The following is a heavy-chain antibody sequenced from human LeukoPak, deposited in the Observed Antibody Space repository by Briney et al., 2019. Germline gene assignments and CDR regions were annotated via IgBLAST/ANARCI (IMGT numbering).Heavy chain of an antibody. CDR3: ASIGRYSYGDEGNYFDY. D-gene: IGHD5-18*01. CDR1: GGTFSSYA. CDR2: IIPIFGTA. V-gene: IGHV1-69*05. J-gene: IGHJ4*02. Sequence: ASVKVSCKASGGTFSSYAISWVRQAPGQGLEWMGRIIPIFGTANYAQKFQGRVTITTDESTSTAYMELSSLRSEDTAVYYCASIGRYSYGDEGNYFDYWGQGTLVTVSS.